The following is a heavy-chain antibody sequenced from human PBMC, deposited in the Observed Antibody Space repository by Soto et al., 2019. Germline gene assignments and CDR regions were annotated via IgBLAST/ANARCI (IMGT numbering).Heavy chain of an antibody. D-gene: IGHD2-15*01. CDR1: GFTFNTYG. CDR3: ARGDCNGAYCYSLPFNYGVDV. J-gene: IGHJ6*02. Sequence: QVQLVESGGGVVQPGGSLRLSCTTSGFTFNTYGMYWVRQAPGKGLEWVAIIWYDGSNKYYGDSVKGRFTISRDNSKNTLYLQMNSLRAEDTALYYCARGDCNGAYCYSLPFNYGVDVWGQGTTVTVSS. V-gene: IGHV3-33*08. CDR2: IWYDGSNK.